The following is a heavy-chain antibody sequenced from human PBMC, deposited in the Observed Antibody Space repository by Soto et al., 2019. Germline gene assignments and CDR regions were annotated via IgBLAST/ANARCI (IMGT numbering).Heavy chain of an antibody. CDR2: INPDNGNT. J-gene: IGHJ5*02. D-gene: IGHD2-15*01. CDR3: ARGIATGQLDP. CDR1: GYTFTRYT. Sequence: QVQLVQSGAEVKKPGASVKISCKASGYTFTRYTMNWVRQAPGQRLEWMGWINPDNGNTKSSQKFQDRVIITRDTPASTAYMDLSRVRSEDTAVYYCARGIATGQLDPWGQGTLVTVSS. V-gene: IGHV1-3*01.